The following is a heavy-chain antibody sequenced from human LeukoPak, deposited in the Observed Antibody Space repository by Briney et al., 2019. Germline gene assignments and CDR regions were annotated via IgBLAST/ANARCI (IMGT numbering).Heavy chain of an antibody. Sequence: SETLSLTCTVSGGSISSGDYYWSWIRQPPGKGLEWIGYIYYSGSTYYNPSLKSRVTISVDTSKNQFSLKLSSVTAADTAVYYCARVCVRIAVAGTRHYYYYMDVWGKGTTVTVSS. CDR1: GGSISSGDYY. CDR2: IYYSGST. V-gene: IGHV4-30-4*08. D-gene: IGHD6-19*01. J-gene: IGHJ6*03. CDR3: ARVCVRIAVAGTRHYYYYMDV.